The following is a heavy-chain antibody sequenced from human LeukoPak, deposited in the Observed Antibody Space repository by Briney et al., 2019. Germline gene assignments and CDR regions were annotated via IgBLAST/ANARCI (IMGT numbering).Heavy chain of an antibody. CDR3: AKVSPSGNYYFDY. V-gene: IGHV3-15*01. D-gene: IGHD1-26*01. CDR2: IKSKIDGGTI. CDR1: GFTFSDAW. Sequence: GGSLRLSCVGSGFTFSDAWISWVRQAPGKGLEWVGRIKSKIDGGTIDYAAPVKGRFTISRDDSRNTLYLQMNSLRAEDTAVYYCAKVSPSGNYYFDYWGQGTLVTVSS. J-gene: IGHJ4*02.